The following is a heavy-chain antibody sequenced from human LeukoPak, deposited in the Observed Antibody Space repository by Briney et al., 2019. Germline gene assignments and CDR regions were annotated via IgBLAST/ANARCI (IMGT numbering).Heavy chain of an antibody. D-gene: IGHD3-22*01. CDR3: ARYHSNSSGYYALDI. J-gene: IGHJ3*02. CDR2: IYPAYSDT. V-gene: IGHV5-51*01. Sequence: GESLKISCKGSGYIFTTYWIAWVRQMPGKGLEWMGIIYPAYSDTRYSPSFQGQVTISADKSISTASLQWSSLAASDTAIYYCARYHSNSSGYYALDIWGQGTMVTVSS. CDR1: GYIFTTYW.